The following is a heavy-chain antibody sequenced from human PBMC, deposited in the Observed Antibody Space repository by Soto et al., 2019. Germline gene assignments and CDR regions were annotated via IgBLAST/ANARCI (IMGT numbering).Heavy chain of an antibody. CDR2: INHSGST. V-gene: IGHV4-34*01. CDR3: ARGVRKSYYGSGSYYKWWFDA. Sequence: PSETLSLTCAVYGGSFSGYYWSWIRQPPGKGLEWIGEINHSGSTNYNPSLKSRVTISVDTSKNQFSLKLSSVTAADTAVYYCARGVRKSYYGSGSYYKWWFDAWGQGTLVTVSS. CDR1: GGSFSGYY. D-gene: IGHD3-10*01. J-gene: IGHJ5*02.